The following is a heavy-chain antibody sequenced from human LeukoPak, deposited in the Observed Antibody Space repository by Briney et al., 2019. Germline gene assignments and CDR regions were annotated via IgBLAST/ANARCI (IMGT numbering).Heavy chain of an antibody. D-gene: IGHD2-15*01. CDR2: IWYDGSNK. Sequence: GGSLRLSCAASGFTFSSYGMHWVRQAPGKGLEWVAVIWYDGSNKYYADSVKGRFTISRDNSKNTLYLQMNSLRAEDTAVYYCAREGTEVVVAATTNWFDPWGQGTLVTVSS. J-gene: IGHJ5*02. V-gene: IGHV3-33*01. CDR1: GFTFSSYG. CDR3: AREGTEVVVAATTNWFDP.